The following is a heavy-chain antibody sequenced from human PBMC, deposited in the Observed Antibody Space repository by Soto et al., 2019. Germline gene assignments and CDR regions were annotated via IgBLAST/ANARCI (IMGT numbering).Heavy chain of an antibody. J-gene: IGHJ4*02. CDR1: GGTFSSYT. V-gene: IGHV1-69*02. D-gene: IGHD6-6*01. CDR2: IIPILGIA. CDR3: ARAGAGSSSSSTLFDY. Sequence: SVKVSCKASGGTFSSYTISWVRQAPGQGLEWMGRIIPILGIANYAQKFQGRVTITADKSTSTAYMELSSLRSEDTAVYYCARAGAGSSSSSTLFDYWGQGTLVTGLL.